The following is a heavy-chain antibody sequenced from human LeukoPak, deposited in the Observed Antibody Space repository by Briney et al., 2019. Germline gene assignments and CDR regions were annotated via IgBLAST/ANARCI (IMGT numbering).Heavy chain of an antibody. CDR1: GFTVGSNY. Sequence: GGSLRLSCAASGFTVGSNYMSWVRQAPGKGLEWVSVIYSGGSTYYADSVKGRFTISRDNSKNTLYLQMNSLRAEDTALYYCAKDAQGLVRGGIYFDFWGQGSLVTVSS. CDR3: AKDAQGLVRGGIYFDF. J-gene: IGHJ4*02. D-gene: IGHD6-19*01. CDR2: IYSGGST. V-gene: IGHV3-66*01.